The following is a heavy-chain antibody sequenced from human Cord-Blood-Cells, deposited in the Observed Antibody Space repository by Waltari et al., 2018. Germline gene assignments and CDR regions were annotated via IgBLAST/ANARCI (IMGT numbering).Heavy chain of an antibody. J-gene: IGHJ4*02. V-gene: IGHV4-59*08. CDR1: GGSISSYY. D-gene: IGHD7-27*01. CDR3: ARQSSGSGDFDY. Sequence: QVQLQESGPGLVTPSETLSLTCTVSGGSISSYYWNWIRQPPGKGLEWIGYIYYSGSTNYNPSLKSRVTISVDTSKNQFSLKLSSVTAADTAVYYCARQSSGSGDFDYWGQGTLVTVSS. CDR2: IYYSGST.